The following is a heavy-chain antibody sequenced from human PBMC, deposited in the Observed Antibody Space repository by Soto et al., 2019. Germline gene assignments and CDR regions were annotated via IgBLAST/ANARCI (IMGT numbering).Heavy chain of an antibody. CDR1: AYALTRYY. J-gene: IGHJ5*02. V-gene: IGHV1-46*01. CDR3: ARLDTAMSLP. D-gene: IGHD5-18*01. CDR2: INPSGGST. Sequence: SVKVSCKAYAYALTRYYMHLVRQAPGQGLEWMGIINPSGGSTSYAKKFQGRVTMTRDTSTSTVYMELSSLRSEDTDVYYCARLDTAMSLPWGQGTVVTVSS.